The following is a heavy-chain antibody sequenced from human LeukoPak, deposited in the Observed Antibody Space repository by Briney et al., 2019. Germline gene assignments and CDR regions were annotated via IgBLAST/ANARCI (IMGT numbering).Heavy chain of an antibody. CDR1: GGSISSYY. D-gene: IGHD3-22*01. J-gene: IGHJ6*02. Sequence: SETLSLTCTVSGGSISSYYWSWIRQPPGKGLEWIANIYYSGSTNYNPSLKSRVTISVDTSKNQFSLKLSSVTAADTAVYYCASGRDYYDSSGYYYYYYGVDVWGQGTTVTVSS. CDR3: ASGRDYYDSSGYYYYYYGVDV. V-gene: IGHV4-59*08. CDR2: IYYSGST.